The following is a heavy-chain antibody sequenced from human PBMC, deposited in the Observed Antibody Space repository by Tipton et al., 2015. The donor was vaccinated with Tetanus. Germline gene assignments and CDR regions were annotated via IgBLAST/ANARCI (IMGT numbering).Heavy chain of an antibody. D-gene: IGHD7-27*01. J-gene: IGHJ4*02. CDR3: ARDRDWGLDY. V-gene: IGHV1-2*02. Sequence: QSGPEVKKPGSSVKVSCLASGGTFTNYALSWVRQAPGQGLEWVGGINSDSGVTTYEQKFQGRVTMTRDTSISTAYMELSRVTSDDTAVYFCARDRDWGLDYWGQGTLVTVSS. CDR1: GGTFTNYA. CDR2: INSDSGVT.